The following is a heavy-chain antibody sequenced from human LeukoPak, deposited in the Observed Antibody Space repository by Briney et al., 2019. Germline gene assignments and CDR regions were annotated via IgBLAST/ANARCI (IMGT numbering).Heavy chain of an antibody. CDR2: ISWNSGSI. V-gene: IGHV3-9*01. CDR1: GFTFDDYA. J-gene: IGHJ4*02. Sequence: GGSLRLSCAASGFTFDDYAMHWVRQAPGKGLERVSGISWNSGSIGYADSVKGRFTISRDNAKNSLYLQMNTLRVEDTAVYYCAKLAKYFYGSETYYFFEHWGQGTPVTASS. D-gene: IGHD3-10*01. CDR3: AKLAKYFYGSETYYFFEH.